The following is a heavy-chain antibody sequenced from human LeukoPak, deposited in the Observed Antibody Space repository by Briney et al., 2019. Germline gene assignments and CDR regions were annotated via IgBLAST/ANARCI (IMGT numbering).Heavy chain of an antibody. CDR1: GDSVSRNTAA. D-gene: IGHD6-13*01. CDR3: ARAYSSSWYFNWFDP. Sequence: SQTLSLTCVISGDSVSRNTAAWTWIRQSPSRGLEWLGRTYYRSKWYNDYAESVKRRININPDTSKNQFSLKLSSVTAADTAVYFCARAYSSSWYFNWFDPWGQGTQVTVSS. J-gene: IGHJ5*02. V-gene: IGHV6-1*01. CDR2: TYYRSKWYN.